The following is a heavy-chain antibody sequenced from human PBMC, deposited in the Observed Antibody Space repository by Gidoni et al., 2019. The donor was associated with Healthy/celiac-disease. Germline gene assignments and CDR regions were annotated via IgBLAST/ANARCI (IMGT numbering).Heavy chain of an antibody. V-gene: IGHV4-34*01. D-gene: IGHD3-9*01. Sequence: QVQLQQWGAGLLKPSETLSLTCAVYGGSFSGYYWSWIRQPPGKGLEWIGEINHSGSTNYNPSLKSRVTISVDTSKNQFSLKLSSVTAADTAVYYCARGRGRRYFDWSIPDYWGQGTLVTVSS. CDR3: ARGRGRRYFDWSIPDY. CDR2: INHSGST. J-gene: IGHJ4*02. CDR1: GGSFSGYY.